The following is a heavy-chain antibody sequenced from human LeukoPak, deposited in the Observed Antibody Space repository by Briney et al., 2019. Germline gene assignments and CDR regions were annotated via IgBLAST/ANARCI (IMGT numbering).Heavy chain of an antibody. CDR2: IYYSGNT. J-gene: IGHJ5*02. CDR3: ARGVMLHASCDWFDP. CDR1: GGSISSGGYY. V-gene: IGHV4-31*03. Sequence: SQTLSLTCTVSGGSISSGGYYWSWIRQHPGKGLEWLGYIYYSGNTYYNPSLKSGVAISVATSKNQFSWKLSSVTAAATSVYYCARGVMLHASCDWFDPWGQGTLVTVSS. D-gene: IGHD2-8*01.